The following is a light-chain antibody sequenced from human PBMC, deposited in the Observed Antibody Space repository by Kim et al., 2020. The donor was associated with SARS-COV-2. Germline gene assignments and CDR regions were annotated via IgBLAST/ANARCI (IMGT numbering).Light chain of an antibody. CDR2: RNN. CDR3: AAWDDSLSGPWV. V-gene: IGLV1-47*01. J-gene: IGLJ3*02. CDR1: SSNIGSNY. Sequence: QGVTISCSGSSSNIGSNYVYWYQQLPGTAPKLLIYRNNQRPSGVPDRFSGSKSGTSASLAISGLRSEDEADYYCAAWDDSLSGPWVFGGGTKLTVL.